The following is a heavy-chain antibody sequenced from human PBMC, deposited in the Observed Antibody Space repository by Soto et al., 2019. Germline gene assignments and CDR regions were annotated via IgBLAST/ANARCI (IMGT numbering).Heavy chain of an antibody. CDR2: MNPNSGNT. V-gene: IGHV1-8*01. Sequence: ASVKVSCKASGYTFTSYDINWVRQATGQGLEWMGWMNPNSGNTGYAQKFQGRVTMTRNTSISTAYMELSSLRSEDTAVYYCARREHTKHYFDYWGQGTLVTVSS. J-gene: IGHJ4*02. CDR1: GYTFTSYD. CDR3: ARREHTKHYFDY. D-gene: IGHD2-8*01.